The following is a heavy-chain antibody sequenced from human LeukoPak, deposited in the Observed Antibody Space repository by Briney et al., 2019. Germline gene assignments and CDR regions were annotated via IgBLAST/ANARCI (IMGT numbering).Heavy chain of an antibody. CDR2: IKQDGSVQ. V-gene: IGHV3-7*01. CDR3: ARDGIMTYAFDI. J-gene: IGHJ3*02. Sequence: GGSLRLSCSASGFTFSSYWMSWVRQAPGKGLEWMANIKQDGSVQNYVDSVKGRSTISRDNAKDSLFLQLNNLRAEDTAVYFCARDGIMTYAFDIWGQGTKVTVSP. CDR1: GFTFSSYW. D-gene: IGHD1-1*01.